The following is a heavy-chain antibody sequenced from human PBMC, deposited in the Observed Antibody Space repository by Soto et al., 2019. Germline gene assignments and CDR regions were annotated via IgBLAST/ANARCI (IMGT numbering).Heavy chain of an antibody. CDR1: GGSISSYF. CDR2: VYYTGTT. J-gene: IGHJ4*02. Sequence: SETLSLTCTVSGGSISSYFYIWVRQPPGKGLEWIGSVYYTGTTDYNPSLKSRVTISVDTSKTQFSLNLRSVTAADTAVYYCARDLAAVPRSFDYWGRGTLVTVSS. V-gene: IGHV4-59*01. CDR3: ARDLAAVPRSFDY. D-gene: IGHD6-13*01.